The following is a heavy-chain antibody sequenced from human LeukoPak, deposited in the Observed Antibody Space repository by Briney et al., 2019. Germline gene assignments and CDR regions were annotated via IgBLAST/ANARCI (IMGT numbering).Heavy chain of an antibody. CDR2: ISSSSTYI. J-gene: IGHJ5*01. CDR1: RFTFSSYS. CDR3: ARDRVVSGRFGEVAS. Sequence: GGSLRLSCAASRFTFSSYSMNWVRQAPGKGLEWVSFISSSSTYIYYADSVKGGFTISRDDAKSSLYLQMRSLRADDTAVYYCARDRVVSGRFGEVASWGQGTLVTVSS. D-gene: IGHD3-10*01. V-gene: IGHV3-21*01.